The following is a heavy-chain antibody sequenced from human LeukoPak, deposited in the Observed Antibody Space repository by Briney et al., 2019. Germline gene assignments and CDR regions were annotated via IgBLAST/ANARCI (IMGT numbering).Heavy chain of an antibody. V-gene: IGHV1-18*01. CDR2: VSTNKNNT. J-gene: IGHJ4*02. Sequence: ASVKVSCKATGYIFTNYGISWVRQAPGQGLEWVGWVSTNKNNTNFAQKFQGRLTMTADTSTTTVYMELRSLRSDDTAVYYCARDRRGGYGKLFDYWGQGTLVTISS. D-gene: IGHD5-18*01. CDR3: ARDRRGGYGKLFDY. CDR1: GYIFTNYG.